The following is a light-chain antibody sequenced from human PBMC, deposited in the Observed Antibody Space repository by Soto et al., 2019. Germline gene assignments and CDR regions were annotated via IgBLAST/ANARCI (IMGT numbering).Light chain of an antibody. Sequence: DIVMTQSPDSLAVSLGERATINCKSSRSLFSISNNKNYLAWYQQKPGQPPKLLIYWASTRDSWVPDRFSGSGSGTDFTLTIDRLQAEDVAVYYCNKDYNSVYTFGQGTMLEIK. J-gene: IGKJ2*01. CDR3: NKDYNSVYT. V-gene: IGKV4-1*01. CDR1: RSLFSISNNKNY. CDR2: WAS.